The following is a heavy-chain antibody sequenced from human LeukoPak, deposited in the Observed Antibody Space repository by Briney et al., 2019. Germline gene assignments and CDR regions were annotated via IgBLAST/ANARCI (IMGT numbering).Heavy chain of an antibody. V-gene: IGHV4-34*01. CDR3: ARGRRDGYNLVRAFDI. CDR2: INHSGST. Sequence: SETLSLTCAVYGGSFSGYYWSWIRQPPGKGLEWIGEINHSGSTNYNPSLKSRVTISVDTSKNQFSLKLSSVTGADTAVYYCARGRRDGYNLVRAFDIWGQGTTVTVSS. J-gene: IGHJ3*02. CDR1: GGSFSGYY. D-gene: IGHD5-24*01.